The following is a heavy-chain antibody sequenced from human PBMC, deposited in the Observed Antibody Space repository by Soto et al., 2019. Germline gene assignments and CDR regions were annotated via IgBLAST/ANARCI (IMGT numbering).Heavy chain of an antibody. CDR1: GFTFSSYG. CDR2: ISYDGSNK. V-gene: IGHV3-30*18. Sequence: GGSLRLSCAASGFTFSSYGMHWVRQAPGKGLGWVAVISYDGSNKYYADSVKGRFTISRDNSKNTLYLQMNSLRAEDTAVYYCAKDLSPATRYSSSHYYYGMDVRGQGTTVTVSS. D-gene: IGHD6-19*01. J-gene: IGHJ6*02. CDR3: AKDLSPATRYSSSHYYYGMDV.